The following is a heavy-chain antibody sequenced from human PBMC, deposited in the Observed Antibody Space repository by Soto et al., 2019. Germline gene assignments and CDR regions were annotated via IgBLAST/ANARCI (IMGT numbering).Heavy chain of an antibody. D-gene: IGHD3-3*01. V-gene: IGHV1-24*01. CDR1: GYTLTELS. CDR3: ATTVTIFGVVTRLENWFDP. J-gene: IGHJ5*02. CDR2: FDPEDGET. Sequence: QVPLVQSGAEVKKPGASVKVSCKVSGYTLTELSMHWVRQAPGKGLEWMGGFDPEDGETIYAQKFQGRVTMTEDTSTDTAYMELSSLRSEDTAVYYCATTVTIFGVVTRLENWFDPWGQGTLVTVSS.